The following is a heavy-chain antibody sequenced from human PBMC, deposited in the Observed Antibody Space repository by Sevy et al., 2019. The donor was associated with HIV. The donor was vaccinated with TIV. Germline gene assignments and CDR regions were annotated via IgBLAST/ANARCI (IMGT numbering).Heavy chain of an antibody. CDR1: GFAFTNYYA. Sequence: GGSLRLSCTASGFAFTNYYAMHWVRQAPGKGLEWVALISYDGSDKFYADSVKGRFSITRHNFKNTLYLQMNGLTTDDTAVYYCARPRANYVDHYFFYAMDVWGQGTTVTVSS. J-gene: IGHJ6*02. V-gene: IGHV3-30-3*01. D-gene: IGHD4-17*01. CDR3: ARPRANYVDHYFFYAMDV. CDR2: ISYDGSDK.